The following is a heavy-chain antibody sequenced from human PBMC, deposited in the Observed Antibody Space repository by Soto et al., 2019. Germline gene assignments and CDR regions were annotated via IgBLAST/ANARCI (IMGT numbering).Heavy chain of an antibody. D-gene: IGHD4-4*01. CDR3: ASYRGAFYFDS. V-gene: IGHV4-59*01. CDR2: VFYGGT. J-gene: IGHJ4*02. CDR1: GRSMSSNY. Sequence: PSETLSLTCSVSGRSMSSNYWSWICQSPDKGLEWLGYVFYGGTDYNPSLEGRVSMSVETPKSQFSLKLTSVTAADTAVYYCASYRGAFYFDSWGQGIQVTSPQ.